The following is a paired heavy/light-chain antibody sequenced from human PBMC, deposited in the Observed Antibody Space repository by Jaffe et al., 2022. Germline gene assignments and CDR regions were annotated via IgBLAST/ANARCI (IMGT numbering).Light chain of an antibody. J-gene: IGLJ3*02. CDR1: SDDVGAYNY. CDR2: DVD. V-gene: IGLV2-14*03. Sequence: QSALTQPASVSGSPGQSITISCTGTSDDVGAYNYVSWYQQHPGKAPKLLIYDVDNRPSGVSNRFSGSKSGNTASLTISGLQAEDEADYYCSSYTRHLNFDWVFGGGTKLTVL. CDR3: SSYTRHLNFDWV.
Heavy chain of an antibody. Sequence: EVQLVESGGMLVQPGGSLRLSCAASGFNVTTSYMGWVRQAPGKGLEWVSVIYSAATGGNTFYVDSVRGRFTISRHNSKNTLYLEMNSLRLEDTAVYFCVRKVVLGYYFDYWGQGSLVTVSS. CDR1: GFNVTTSY. CDR3: VRKVVLGYYFDY. J-gene: IGHJ4*02. V-gene: IGHV3-53*04. D-gene: IGHD3-10*02. CDR2: IYSAATGGNT.